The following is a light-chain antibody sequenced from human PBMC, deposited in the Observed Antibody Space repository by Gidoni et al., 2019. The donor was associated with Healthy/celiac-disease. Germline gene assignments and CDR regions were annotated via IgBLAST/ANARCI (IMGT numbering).Light chain of an antibody. J-gene: IGLJ1*01. CDR2: SNT. V-gene: IGLV1-44*01. CDR1: SSNIGSNT. Sequence: QSVLTQPPSASGTPGQRVTISCSGRSSNIGSNTVNWYQQLPGTAPKLLIYSNTQRPSGVPDRFSGSKSGTSASLAISGLQSEDEADYYCAAWDDSLNGPFFGTGTKVTVL. CDR3: AAWDDSLNGPF.